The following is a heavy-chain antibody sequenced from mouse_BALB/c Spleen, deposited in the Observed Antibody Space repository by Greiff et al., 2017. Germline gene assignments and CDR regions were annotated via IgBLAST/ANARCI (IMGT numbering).Heavy chain of an antibody. CDR1: GYTFTNYW. V-gene: IGHV1-63*02. J-gene: IGHJ4*01. CDR2: IYPGGGYT. CDR3: ARLSYGNLYAMDY. D-gene: IGHD2-1*01. Sequence: VQLQQSGAELVRPGTSVKISCKASGYTFTNYWLGWVKQRPGHGLEWIGDIYPGGGYTNYNEKFKGKATLTADTSSSTAYMQLSSLTSEDSAVYFCARLSYGNLYAMDYWGQGTSVTVSS.